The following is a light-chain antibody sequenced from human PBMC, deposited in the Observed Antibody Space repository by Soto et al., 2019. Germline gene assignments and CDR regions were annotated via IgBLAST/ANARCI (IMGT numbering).Light chain of an antibody. CDR2: EVS. J-gene: IGLJ1*01. CDR3: SSYARRSNSGV. V-gene: IGLV2-14*01. Sequence: QCPLTQPASLSGTPGPSITICCTGIISDVGGYNYVSWYQQQPGKAPKLLIYEVSNPPSGVSNRFSGSKSGNTASLTISGLQAEDEADYYCSSYARRSNSGVFGSGTKVNVL. CDR1: ISDVGGYNY.